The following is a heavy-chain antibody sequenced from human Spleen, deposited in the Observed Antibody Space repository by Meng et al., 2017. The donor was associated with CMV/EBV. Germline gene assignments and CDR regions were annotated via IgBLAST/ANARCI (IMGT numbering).Heavy chain of an antibody. CDR1: GGSFSGYY. Sequence: SETLSLTCAVYGGSFSGYYWSWIRQPPGKGLEWIGEINHSGSTNYNPSLKSRVIVSVDKSNNQFSLHLSSVTAADTAVYYCPHSTSSWGVGGWGRGTLVTVSS. J-gene: IGHJ4*02. V-gene: IGHV4-34*01. CDR2: INHSGST. D-gene: IGHD2/OR15-2a*01. CDR3: PHSTSSWGVGG.